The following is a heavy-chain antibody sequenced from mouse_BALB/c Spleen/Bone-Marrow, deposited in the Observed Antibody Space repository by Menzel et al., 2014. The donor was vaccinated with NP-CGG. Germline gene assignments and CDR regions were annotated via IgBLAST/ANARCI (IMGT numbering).Heavy chain of an antibody. J-gene: IGHJ4*01. V-gene: IGHV2-9*02. Sequence: QVHVKQSGPGLVAPSQSLSITCTVSGFSLTSYGVHWVRQPPGKGLEWLGVIWAGGSTSYNSALMSRLSINQDNSKSQVFLKLNSLQTDDTATYYCAREGRGYYGSSGAAMDYWGQGTSVTVSS. D-gene: IGHD1-1*01. CDR3: AREGRGYYGSSGAAMDY. CDR1: GFSLTSYG. CDR2: IWAGGST.